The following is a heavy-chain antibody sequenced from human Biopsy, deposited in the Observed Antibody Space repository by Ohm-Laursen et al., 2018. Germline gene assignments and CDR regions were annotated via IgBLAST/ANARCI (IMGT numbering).Heavy chain of an antibody. CDR2: IFYRGST. V-gene: IGHV4-39*02. CDR1: GGSISNNNYY. Sequence: SDTLSLTCTVSGGSISNNNYYWGWIRQPPGKGLEWIGSIFYRGSTNYKPSLKSRVTISVDTSKNHFSLKLNSVTAADTAVYYCARDYDTSGYYYVSWGQGTLVTVSS. CDR3: ARDYDTSGYYYVS. J-gene: IGHJ5*02. D-gene: IGHD3-22*01.